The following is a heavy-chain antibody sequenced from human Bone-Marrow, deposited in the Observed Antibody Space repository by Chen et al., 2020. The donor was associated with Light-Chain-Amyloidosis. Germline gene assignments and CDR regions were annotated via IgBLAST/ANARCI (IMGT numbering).Heavy chain of an antibody. J-gene: IGHJ4*02. CDR2: IYPDDSDA. CDR1: GYHFPNYW. CDR3: ARRRDGYNFDY. D-gene: IGHD5-12*01. V-gene: IGHV5-51*01. Sequence: EVQLEQSGPEVKKPGGTLKISCKGSGYHFPNYWIGWVRQMPGKGLEWMGVIYPDDSDARYSPSFEGQVTISADKSITTAYLQWRSLKASDTAMYYCARRRDGYNFDYWGQGTLVTVSS.